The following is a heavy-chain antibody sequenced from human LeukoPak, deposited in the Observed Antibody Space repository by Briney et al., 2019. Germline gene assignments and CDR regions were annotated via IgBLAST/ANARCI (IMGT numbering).Heavy chain of an antibody. CDR1: GGSISSDSHY. J-gene: IGHJ4*02. CDR3: ARGPYSSSWHSPLDY. D-gene: IGHD6-13*01. Sequence: PSETLSLTCVVSGGSISSDSHYWRWLRQPPGKGLEWIGCLYYNGNTNYNPSLKSRVTIPVDTSENQFSLKLTSVTAADTAVYYCARGPYSSSWHSPLDYWGQGALVTVSS. CDR2: LYYNGNT. V-gene: IGHV4-61*01.